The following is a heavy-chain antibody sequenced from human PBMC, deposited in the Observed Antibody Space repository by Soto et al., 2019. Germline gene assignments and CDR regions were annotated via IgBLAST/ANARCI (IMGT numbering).Heavy chain of an antibody. V-gene: IGHV1-2*02. CDR1: GYTFTGYY. Sequence: ASVKVSCKASGYTFTGYYMHWVRQAPGQGLEWMGWINPNSGGTNYAQKFQGRVTMTGDTSISTAYMELSRLRSDDTAVYYCARVEYYDFWSGYYTGINYYGMDVWGQGTTVTVSS. J-gene: IGHJ6*02. D-gene: IGHD3-3*01. CDR2: INPNSGGT. CDR3: ARVEYYDFWSGYYTGINYYGMDV.